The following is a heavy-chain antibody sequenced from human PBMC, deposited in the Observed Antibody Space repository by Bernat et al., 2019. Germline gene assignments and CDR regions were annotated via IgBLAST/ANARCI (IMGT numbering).Heavy chain of an antibody. Sequence: QLQVQESGPGLVKPSETLSLTCSVSGGSMISTSYYWGWIRQPPGKGLNWIGSISYTGSPYYNPPLESRVIISVDTSKKQFSLTLTSVTAADTAVYYCARLPFTGDRGRGTFDIWGQGTMVTVSS. CDR3: ARLPFTGDRGRGTFDI. D-gene: IGHD7-27*01. V-gene: IGHV4-39*01. CDR2: ISYTGSP. J-gene: IGHJ3*02. CDR1: GGSMISTSYY.